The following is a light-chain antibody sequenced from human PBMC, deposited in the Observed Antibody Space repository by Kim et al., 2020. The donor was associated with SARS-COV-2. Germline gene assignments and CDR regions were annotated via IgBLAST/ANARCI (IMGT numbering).Light chain of an antibody. Sequence: ASIGDRVTITCRARQDIANSLAWYQQKPGKVPQVLIYAAATLQSGVPSRFSGSGSGTEFTLTIGSLQNEDVATYYCQKYNSAPWTFGPGTKVDIK. CDR1: QDIANS. CDR3: QKYNSAPWT. CDR2: AAA. V-gene: IGKV1-27*01. J-gene: IGKJ1*01.